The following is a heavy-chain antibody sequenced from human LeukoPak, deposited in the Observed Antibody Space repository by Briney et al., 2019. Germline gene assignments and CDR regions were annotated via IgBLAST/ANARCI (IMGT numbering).Heavy chain of an antibody. D-gene: IGHD3-3*01. CDR1: GFTFNGYW. V-gene: IGHV3-7*01. Sequence: GGSLRLSCAASGFTFNGYWMSWVRQAPGKGLEWVANIKQDGSEKYYVDSVRGRVTISRDNAENSLFLQMNRLRVEDTAVYYCMRDFGRSSYYFDFWGQGTLVTVSS. CDR3: MRDFGRSSYYFDF. CDR2: IKQDGSEK. J-gene: IGHJ4*02.